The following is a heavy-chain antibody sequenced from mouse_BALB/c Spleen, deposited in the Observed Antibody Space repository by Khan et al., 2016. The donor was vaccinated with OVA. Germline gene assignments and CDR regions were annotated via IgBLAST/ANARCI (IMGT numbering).Heavy chain of an antibody. CDR1: GYSITSDYA. CDR2: ISYSGST. Sequence: EVKLEESGPGLLKPSQSLSLTCTVTGYSITSDYAWNWIRQFPGNKLEWMGYISYSGSTTYNPSLRSRISVTRDTSKNQFFLQLNSVTTEDTATTYCETARLFCRNPDYINYWGQGTTLTVSS. J-gene: IGHJ2*01. D-gene: IGHD1-1*01. CDR3: ETARLFCRNPDYINY. V-gene: IGHV3-2*02.